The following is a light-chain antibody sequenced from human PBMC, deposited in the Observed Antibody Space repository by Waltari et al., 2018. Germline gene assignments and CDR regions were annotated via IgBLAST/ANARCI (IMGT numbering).Light chain of an antibody. CDR3: QHYYNWPPLT. CDR2: GAS. Sequence: EIVMTQSPATLSVSPGERATLSCRASQTVSYNLAWYQQKPGQAPRLLIYGASTRASGIPARCSDSGSGTEFTLTISSMQSEDFAVYYCQHYYNWPPLTFGGGTKVEIK. CDR1: QTVSYN. V-gene: IGKV3-15*01. J-gene: IGKJ4*01.